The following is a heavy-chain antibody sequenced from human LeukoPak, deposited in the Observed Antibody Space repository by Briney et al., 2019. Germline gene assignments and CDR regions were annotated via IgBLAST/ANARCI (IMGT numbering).Heavy chain of an antibody. J-gene: IGHJ3*02. CDR3: AAYNWNGGGFVPFDI. CDR2: IIPIFGTA. Sequence: GASVKVSCKASGYTFTSYDINWVRQATGQGLEWMGGIIPIFGTANYAQKFQGRVTITTDESTSTAYMELSSLRSEDTAVYYCAAYNWNGGGFVPFDIWGQGTMVTVSS. CDR1: GYTFTSYD. D-gene: IGHD1-1*01. V-gene: IGHV1-69*05.